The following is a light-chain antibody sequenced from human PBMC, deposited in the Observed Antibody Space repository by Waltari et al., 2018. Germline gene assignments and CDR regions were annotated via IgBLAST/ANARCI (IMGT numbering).Light chain of an antibody. V-gene: IGKV3-11*01. CDR3: QQRANWPPLT. J-gene: IGKJ4*01. CDR1: QSVSNF. CDR2: HAS. Sequence: EIVLTQSPATLSLSPAERATLSCRASQSVSNFLAWYQQKPGQAPRLLIYHASKRATDIPDRFSGRGSGTDFTLTISSLEPGDSAVYYCQQRANWPPLTFGGGTRVEI.